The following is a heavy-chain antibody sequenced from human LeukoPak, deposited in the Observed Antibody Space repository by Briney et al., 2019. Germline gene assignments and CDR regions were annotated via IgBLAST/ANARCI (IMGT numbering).Heavy chain of an antibody. Sequence: GGSLRLSCAASGFTFDDYGMSWVRQAPGKGLEWVSGINWNGGSTGYADSVKGRFTISRDNAKNFLYLQMNSLRAADTALYYCAREDNDSSGYYYYFDYWGQGTLVTVSS. V-gene: IGHV3-20*04. D-gene: IGHD3-22*01. CDR1: GFTFDDYG. CDR3: AREDNDSSGYYYYFDY. CDR2: INWNGGST. J-gene: IGHJ4*02.